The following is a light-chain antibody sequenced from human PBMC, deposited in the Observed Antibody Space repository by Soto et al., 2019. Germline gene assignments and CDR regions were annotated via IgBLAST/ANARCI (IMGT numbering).Light chain of an antibody. CDR1: SGDVGAYDY. CDR3: SSYTSTSTLVI. V-gene: IGLV2-14*01. CDR2: EVS. Sequence: QSALTQPASVSGSPGQSIAISCTGTSGDVGAYDYVSWYQHHPDKAPKLMIYEVSNRPSGVSDRFSGSKSVYTATLTISGLQAEDEADYYCSSYTSTSTLVIFGGGTKLTVL. J-gene: IGLJ2*01.